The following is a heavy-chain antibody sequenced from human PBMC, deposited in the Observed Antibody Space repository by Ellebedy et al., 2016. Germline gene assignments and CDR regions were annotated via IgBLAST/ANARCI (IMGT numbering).Heavy chain of an antibody. CDR1: GFSISNYR. CDR3: ARVIHSGNYDDEGDAFDI. Sequence: GGSLRLSXAASGFSISNYRMDWVRQAPGKGLEWVSSIGNSGNYIHYADSLKGRFTISRDNAKDSLYLQMTSLRAEDTAVYYCARVIHSGNYDDEGDAFDIWGQGTMVTVSS. D-gene: IGHD1-26*01. CDR2: IGNSGNYI. V-gene: IGHV3-21*01. J-gene: IGHJ3*02.